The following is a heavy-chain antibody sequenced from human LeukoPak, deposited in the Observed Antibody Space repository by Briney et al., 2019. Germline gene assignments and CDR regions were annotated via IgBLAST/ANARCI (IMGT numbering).Heavy chain of an antibody. Sequence: GGSLRLSCAASGFTFSSYAMSWVRQAPGKGLEWGSAISDSGGSTYYPDSVKGRFTISRDNSKNTLYLQMNSLRAEDTAVYYCAIMTTLDYWGQGTLVTVSS. J-gene: IGHJ4*02. CDR1: GFTFSSYA. CDR2: ISDSGGST. CDR3: AIMTTLDY. V-gene: IGHV3-23*01. D-gene: IGHD4-11*01.